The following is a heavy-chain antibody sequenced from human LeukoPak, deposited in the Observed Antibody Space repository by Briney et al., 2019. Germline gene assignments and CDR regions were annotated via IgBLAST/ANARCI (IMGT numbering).Heavy chain of an antibody. Sequence: GESLKISCKGSGYSFTTYWIGWVRQMTGKGLEWMGIIYPGDSDTRYSPSFQGQVTISADKSISTAYLQWSSLKASDTAMYYCARFRTPGGSYSSDALDVWGQGTGVTVSS. CDR2: IYPGDSDT. V-gene: IGHV5-51*01. CDR3: ARFRTPGGSYSSDALDV. J-gene: IGHJ3*01. CDR1: GYSFTTYW. D-gene: IGHD1-26*01.